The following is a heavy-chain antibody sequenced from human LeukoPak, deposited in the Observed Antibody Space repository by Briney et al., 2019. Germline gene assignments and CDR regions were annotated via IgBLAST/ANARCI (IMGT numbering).Heavy chain of an antibody. CDR2: INSDGSST. D-gene: IGHD1-26*01. CDR1: GFTFSSYW. V-gene: IGHV3-74*01. Sequence: HPGGSLRLSCAASGFTFSSYWMHWVRQAPGKGLVWVSRINSDGSSTNYADSVKGRFTISRDNAKNTLYLQMNSLRAEDTAVYYCARDGGSYLNYFDYWGQGTLVTVSS. J-gene: IGHJ4*02. CDR3: ARDGGSYLNYFDY.